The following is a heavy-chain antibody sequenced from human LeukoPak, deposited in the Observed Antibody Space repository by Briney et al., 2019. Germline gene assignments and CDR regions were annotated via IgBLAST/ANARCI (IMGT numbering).Heavy chain of an antibody. D-gene: IGHD6-19*01. J-gene: IGHJ5*02. Sequence: GGSLSLSCAASGFTFSSYAVSWVRQAPGKGLEWVSAITGSGGYTYYADSVKGRFTISRDNSKNTLYLQMNSLRAEDTAIYYCAKVGVAGGYYWFDPWGQGTLVTVSS. CDR3: AKVGVAGGYYWFDP. CDR1: GFTFSSYA. V-gene: IGHV3-23*01. CDR2: ITGSGGYT.